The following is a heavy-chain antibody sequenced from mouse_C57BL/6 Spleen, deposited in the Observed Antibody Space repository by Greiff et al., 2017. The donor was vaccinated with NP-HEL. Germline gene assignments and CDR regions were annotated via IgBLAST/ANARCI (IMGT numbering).Heavy chain of an antibody. CDR1: GYTFTDYY. D-gene: IGHD2-1*01. V-gene: IGHV1-77*01. CDR2: IGPGSGST. Sequence: VKLVESGAELVKPGASVKISCKASGYTFTDYYINWVKQRPGQGLEWIGKIGPGSGSTYYNEKFKGKATLTADKSSSTAYMQLSSLTSEDSAVYYCARSYGNYDYYAMDYWGQGTSVTVSS. CDR3: ARSYGNYDYYAMDY. J-gene: IGHJ4*01.